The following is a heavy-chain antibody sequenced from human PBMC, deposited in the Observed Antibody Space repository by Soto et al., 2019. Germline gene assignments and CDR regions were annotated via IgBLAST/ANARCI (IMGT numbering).Heavy chain of an antibody. J-gene: IGHJ4*02. Sequence: QLQLQESGSGLVKPSQTLSLTCAVSGGSISSGDYSWSWIRQPPGKGLEWIGYIYHSGSTYYNPSLKSRVTMSVDRSKNQFSLKLSSVTAADTAVYYCGRGATVVCIPDYFDYWGQGTLVTVSS. V-gene: IGHV4-30-2*01. CDR2: IYHSGST. CDR3: GRGATVVCIPDYFDY. CDR1: GGSISSGDYS. D-gene: IGHD4-17*01.